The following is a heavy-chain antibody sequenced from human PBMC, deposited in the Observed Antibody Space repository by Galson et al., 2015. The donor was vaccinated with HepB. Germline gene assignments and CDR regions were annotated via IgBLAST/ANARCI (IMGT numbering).Heavy chain of an antibody. V-gene: IGHV1-18*04. CDR2: ISAYNGNT. D-gene: IGHD3-10*01. CDR3: ARVQDDGSGSLAFDI. CDR1: GYTFTSYG. Sequence: SVKVSCKASGYTFTSYGISWVRQAPGQGLEWMGWISAYNGNTNYAQKLQGRVTMTTDTSTSTAYMELRSLRSDDTAVYYCARVQDDGSGSLAFDIWGQGTMVTVSS. J-gene: IGHJ3*02.